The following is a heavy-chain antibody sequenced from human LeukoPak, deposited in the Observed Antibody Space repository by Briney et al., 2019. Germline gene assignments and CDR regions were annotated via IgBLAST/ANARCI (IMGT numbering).Heavy chain of an antibody. CDR2: IKQDGSEK. J-gene: IGHJ4*02. V-gene: IGHV3-7*04. D-gene: IGHD5-12*01. Sequence: GGSLRLSCAASEXTSSDYWVSWVRQAPGKGLEWVANIKQDGSEKYYVDSVKGRFTISRDNAKNSLYLQMNSLRAEDTAVFYCARDGTYTDYDPDFDIWGQGTLVTVSS. CDR1: EXTSSDYW. CDR3: ARDGTYTDYDPDFDI.